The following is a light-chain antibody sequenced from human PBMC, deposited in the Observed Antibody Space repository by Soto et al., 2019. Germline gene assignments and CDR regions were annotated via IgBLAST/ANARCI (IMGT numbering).Light chain of an antibody. CDR3: SSYTSSTPLGYV. J-gene: IGLJ1*01. Sequence: QSALTQPASVSGSPGQPITISCTGTSSDVGGYNFVSWYQQHPGKAPKLMIYEVSNRPSGVSNRFSGSKSGNTASLTISGLQAEDEADYYCSSYTSSTPLGYVFGTGTKVTVL. CDR2: EVS. V-gene: IGLV2-14*01. CDR1: SSDVGGYNF.